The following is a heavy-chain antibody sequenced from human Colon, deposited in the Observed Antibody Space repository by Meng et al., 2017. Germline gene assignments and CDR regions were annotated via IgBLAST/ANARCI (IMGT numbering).Heavy chain of an antibody. CDR1: GFTFSSYA. D-gene: IGHD3-9*01. CDR2: ISGSGGST. V-gene: IGHV3-23*01. Sequence: GESLKISRAASGFTFSSYAMSWVRQAPGKGLEWVSAISGSGGSTYYADSVKGRFTISRDNSKNTLYLQMNSLRAEDTAVYYCAKSDYDILTGYYWGGAFDIWGQGTMVTVSS. CDR3: AKSDYDILTGYYWGGAFDI. J-gene: IGHJ3*02.